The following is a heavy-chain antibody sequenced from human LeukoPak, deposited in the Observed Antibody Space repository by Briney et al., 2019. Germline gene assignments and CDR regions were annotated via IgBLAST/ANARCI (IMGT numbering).Heavy chain of an antibody. Sequence: KYGESLKISFKGSGXSFTSYCIGWVRQMPGKGVEWMGIIYPGDSDTRYSPSFQGQVTISADKSISTAYLQWSSLKASDTAMYYRARLDGSGWDGGNWFDPWGQGTLVTVSS. J-gene: IGHJ5*02. CDR1: GXSFTSYC. D-gene: IGHD6-19*01. V-gene: IGHV5-51*01. CDR3: ARLDGSGWDGGNWFDP. CDR2: IYPGDSDT.